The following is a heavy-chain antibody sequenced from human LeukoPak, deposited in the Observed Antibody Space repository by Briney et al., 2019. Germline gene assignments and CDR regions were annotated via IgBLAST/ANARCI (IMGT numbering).Heavy chain of an antibody. CDR3: ARDLASTPHWELDY. J-gene: IGHJ4*02. D-gene: IGHD7-27*01. CDR1: GYIFTDYY. CDR2: INPKSGGT. V-gene: IGHV1-2*06. Sequence: GASVKVSCKASGYIFTDYYIHWVRQSHAQGHEWMGRINPKSGGTDDAQDFQGRVTMTRDSSINTVHLYLSSLTSDDTAVYYCARDLASTPHWELDYWGQGSPVTVSP.